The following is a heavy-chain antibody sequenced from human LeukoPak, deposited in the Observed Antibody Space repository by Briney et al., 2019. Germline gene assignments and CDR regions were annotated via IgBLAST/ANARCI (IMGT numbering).Heavy chain of an antibody. V-gene: IGHV4-39*01. CDR2: IYYSGNT. Sequence: SETLSLTCTVPGDSISSSSYYWGWIRQPSGKGLEWNGSIYYSGNTYYNPSLKSRVTISVATSQNQFSLKPKSATDADTAYFICGRLGNGYNRVALWFWGQGTMVTVSS. J-gene: IGHJ4*02. D-gene: IGHD5-24*01. CDR3: GRLGNGYNRVALWF. CDR1: GDSISSSSYY.